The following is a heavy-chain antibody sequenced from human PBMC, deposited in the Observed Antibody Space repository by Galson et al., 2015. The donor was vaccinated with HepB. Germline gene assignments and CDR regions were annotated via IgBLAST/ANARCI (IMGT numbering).Heavy chain of an antibody. CDR3: ARTRSSTSRPIVSPAFDI. J-gene: IGHJ3*02. CDR1: GFTFSSYS. V-gene: IGHV3-48*02. D-gene: IGHD2-2*01. Sequence: SLRLSCAASGFTFSSYSMNWVRQAPGKGLEWVSYISSSSSTIYYADSVKGRFTISRDNAKNSLYLQMNSLRDEDTAVYYCARTRSSTSRPIVSPAFDIWGQGTMVTVSS. CDR2: ISSSSSTI.